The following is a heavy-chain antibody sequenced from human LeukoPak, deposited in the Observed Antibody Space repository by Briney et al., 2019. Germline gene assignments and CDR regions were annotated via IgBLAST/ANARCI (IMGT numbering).Heavy chain of an antibody. CDR2: ISGSGGST. CDR3: AKQKDIVVVIATFDY. Sequence: GGSLRLSCAASGFTFSSYAMSWVRQAPGKGLEWVSAISGSGGSTYYADSVKGRFTISRDNSKNTLYLQMNSLRAEDTAVYYCAKQKDIVVVIATFDYWGQGALVTVSS. V-gene: IGHV3-23*01. CDR1: GFTFSSYA. D-gene: IGHD2-21*01. J-gene: IGHJ4*02.